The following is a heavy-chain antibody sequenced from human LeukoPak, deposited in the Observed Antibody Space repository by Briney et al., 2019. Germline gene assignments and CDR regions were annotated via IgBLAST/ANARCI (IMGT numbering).Heavy chain of an antibody. D-gene: IGHD5-18*01. CDR3: ARGETAMVARYYFDY. CDR2: ISGSGDKT. J-gene: IGHJ4*02. CDR1: GFIFSNYA. V-gene: IGHV3-21*01. Sequence: GGSLRLSCGASGFIFSNYAMSWVRQAPGKGLEWVSAISGSGDKTYYADSVKGRFTISRDNAKNSLYLQMNSLRAEDTAVYYCARGETAMVARYYFDYWGQGTLVTVSS.